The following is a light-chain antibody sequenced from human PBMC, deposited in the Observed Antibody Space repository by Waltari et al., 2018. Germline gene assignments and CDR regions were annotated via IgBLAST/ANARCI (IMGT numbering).Light chain of an antibody. J-gene: IGLJ1*01. CDR3: SSYASRSTLYV. CDR1: SSDVGGYNY. V-gene: IGLV2-14*01. CDR2: DVS. Sequence: QSALTQPASVSGSPGQSITIPCPGTSSDVGGYNYVSWYQQSPGNAPKLLIYDVSARPSGVSNRFSGSKSGNTASLTISGLQAEDEADYYCSSYASRSTLYVFGTGTTVTV.